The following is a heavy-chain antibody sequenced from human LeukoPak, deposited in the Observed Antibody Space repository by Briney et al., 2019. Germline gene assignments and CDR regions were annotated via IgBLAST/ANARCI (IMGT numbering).Heavy chain of an antibody. V-gene: IGHV4-4*07. D-gene: IGHD6-13*01. J-gene: IGHJ6*03. CDR1: GGSISSYY. CDR3: ARDRHSSSWYRTLYYYYYCMDV. CDR2: IYTSGST. Sequence: PSETLSLTCTVSGGSISSYYWSWIRQPAGKGLEWIGRIYTSGSTNYNPSLKSRVTMSVDTSKNQFSLKLSSVTAADTAVYYCARDRHSSSWYRTLYYYYYCMDVWGKGTTVTISS.